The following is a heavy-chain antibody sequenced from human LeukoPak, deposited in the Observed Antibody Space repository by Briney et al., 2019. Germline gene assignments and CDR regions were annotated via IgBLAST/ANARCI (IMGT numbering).Heavy chain of an antibody. CDR3: ARGVGLTQGGKFDY. J-gene: IGHJ4*02. CDR1: GYSLSSGFY. CDR2: IYHSGGT. D-gene: IGHD1-26*01. V-gene: IGHV4-38-2*02. Sequence: SETLSLTCTVSGYSLSSGFYWGWIRQPPGKGLEWIGSIYHSGGTHYNSSLKSRVTISVDTSKNQLSLKLSSVTAADTAVYYCARGVGLTQGGKFDYWGQGTLVTVST.